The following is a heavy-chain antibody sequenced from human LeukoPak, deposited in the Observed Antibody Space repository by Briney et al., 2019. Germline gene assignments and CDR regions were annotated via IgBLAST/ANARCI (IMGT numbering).Heavy chain of an antibody. V-gene: IGHV4-59*01. J-gene: IGHJ4*02. D-gene: IGHD5-24*01. CDR3: ARAAEGVATTLEFDY. CDR1: GGSISSYY. Sequence: PSETLSLTCTVSGGSISSYYWSWIRQPPGKGLEWIGYIYYSGSTNYNPSLKSRVTISVDTSKNQFSLKLSSVTAADTAVYYCARAAEGVATTLEFDYWGQGTLVTVSS. CDR2: IYYSGST.